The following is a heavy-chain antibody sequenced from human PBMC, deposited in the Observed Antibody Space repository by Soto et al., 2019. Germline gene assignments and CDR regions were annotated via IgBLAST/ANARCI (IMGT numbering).Heavy chain of an antibody. CDR1: GFTFSSYA. D-gene: IGHD2-8*01. J-gene: IGHJ4*02. V-gene: IGHV3-23*01. CDR2: ISGSGGST. Sequence: GGSLRLSCAASGFTFSSYAMSWVRQAPGEGLEWVSAISGSGGSTYDADSVKGRFTISRDNSKNTLYLQMNSLRAEDTAVYYCAKDLRTGCTNGVCYVDYWGQGTLVTVSS. CDR3: AKDLRTGCTNGVCYVDY.